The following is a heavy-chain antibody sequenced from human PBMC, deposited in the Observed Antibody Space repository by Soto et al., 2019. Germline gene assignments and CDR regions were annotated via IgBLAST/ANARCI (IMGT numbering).Heavy chain of an antibody. CDR3: AKEAGYDLRKMGYYYYYMDV. Sequence: QVQLVESGGGVVQPGRSLRLSCAASGFTFSSYGMHWVRQAPGKGLEWVAVISYDGSNKYYADSVKGRFTISRDNSKNTLYLQMNSLRAEDTAVYYCAKEAGYDLRKMGYYYYYMDVWGKGTTVTVSS. V-gene: IGHV3-30*18. CDR2: ISYDGSNK. J-gene: IGHJ6*03. D-gene: IGHD5-12*01. CDR1: GFTFSSYG.